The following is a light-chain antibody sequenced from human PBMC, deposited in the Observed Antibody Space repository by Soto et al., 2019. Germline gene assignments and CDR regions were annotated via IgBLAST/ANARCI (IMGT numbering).Light chain of an antibody. CDR3: QPTNSFPLT. CDR1: QGISNW. J-gene: IGKJ3*01. V-gene: IGKV1-12*01. CDR2: ATS. Sequence: DIQMTQSPSSVSASVGDRVTITCLASQGISNWLAGYQQKPGKTPKLLIDATSSLHSGVQSRFAGSGSGKDFILTVSSLQPEDFATYYCQPTNSFPLTSGLGTTV.